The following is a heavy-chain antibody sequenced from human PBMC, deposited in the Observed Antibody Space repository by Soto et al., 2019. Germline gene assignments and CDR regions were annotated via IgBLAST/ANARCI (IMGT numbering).Heavy chain of an antibody. J-gene: IGHJ4*02. D-gene: IGHD3-22*01. CDR2: IYHSGST. Sequence: SETPSLTCAVSGGSISSRNWWSWVRQPPGKGLEWIGEIYHSGSTNYNPSIKRRVTISVDKSQCQFSLKLRFVVDADPAVYYCARGRYYDDSSGYYYVGDFDYWGQGTLVT. CDR3: ARGRYYDDSSGYYYVGDFDY. CDR1: GGSISSRNW. V-gene: IGHV4-4*02.